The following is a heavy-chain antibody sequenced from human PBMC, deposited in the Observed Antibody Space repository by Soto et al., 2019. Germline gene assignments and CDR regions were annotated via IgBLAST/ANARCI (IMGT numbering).Heavy chain of an antibody. J-gene: IGHJ5*02. CDR2: ISYDGSNK. CDR1: GFTFSSYA. CDR3: ARDRGVVVVPAAINWFDP. Sequence: GGSLRLSCAASGFTFSSYAMHWVRQAPGKGLEWVAVISYDGSNKYYADSVKGRFTISRDNSKNTLYLQMNSLRAEDTAVYYCARDRGVVVVPAAINWFDPWGQGTLVTVSS. V-gene: IGHV3-30-3*01. D-gene: IGHD2-2*01.